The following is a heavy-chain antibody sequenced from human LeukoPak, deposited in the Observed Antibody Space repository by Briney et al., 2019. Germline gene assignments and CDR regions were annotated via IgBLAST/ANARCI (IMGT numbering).Heavy chain of an antibody. J-gene: IGHJ1*01. CDR3: ARDGAYCGGDCYPTPAAEYFQH. CDR2: ISDGGTHL. CDR1: GFIFRNYG. D-gene: IGHD2-21*02. Sequence: GGSLRLSCAGSGFIFRNYGMHWVRQAPGQGLEWVAVISDGGTHLYYADSVKGRFTISRDNSESTMYLQMNSLRVEDTAVYYCARDGAYCGGDCYPTPAAEYFQHWGQGTLVTVSS. V-gene: IGHV3-30*03.